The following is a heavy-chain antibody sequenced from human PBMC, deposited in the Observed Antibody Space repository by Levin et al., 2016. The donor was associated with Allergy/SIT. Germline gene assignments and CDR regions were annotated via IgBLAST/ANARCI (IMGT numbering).Heavy chain of an antibody. CDR1: GYTFTAYF. V-gene: IGHV1-2*02. CDR3: ARDFFDNSGQGVQAFDI. Sequence: ASVKVSCKASGYTFTAYFIHWVRQAPGQGLEWMGWINPHSGDPIYAQKFQDRITMTRDTSISTIYLELSRLRSDDTAVYYCARDFFDNSGQGVQAFDIWGQGTMVTVYS. D-gene: IGHD3-22*01. J-gene: IGHJ3*02. CDR2: INPHSGDP.